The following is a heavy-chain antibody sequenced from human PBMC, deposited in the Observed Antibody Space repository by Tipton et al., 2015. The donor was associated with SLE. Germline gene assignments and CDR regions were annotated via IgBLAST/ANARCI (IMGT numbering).Heavy chain of an antibody. V-gene: IGHV1-18*01. D-gene: IGHD5-18*01. CDR3: ARGRVDTAMGGFDF. J-gene: IGHJ4*02. CDR2: ISTYNGNT. Sequence: QSGAEVKKPGASVRVSCKASGYTFTTYGISWVRQAPGQGLEWMGWISTYNGNTNYAQKLQGRVTMTSDTSTSTAYMELRSLRSGDTAMYCCARGRVDTAMGGFDFWGPGTLVPVSS. CDR1: GYTFTTYG.